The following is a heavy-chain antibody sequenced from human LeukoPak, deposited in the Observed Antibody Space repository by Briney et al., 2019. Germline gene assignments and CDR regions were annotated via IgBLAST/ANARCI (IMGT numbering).Heavy chain of an antibody. CDR1: GYTFTGYY. V-gene: IGHV1-2*02. D-gene: IGHD3-22*01. CDR2: INPNSGGT. CDR3: ARDRATYYYDSSGYNVPPY. J-gene: IGHJ4*02. Sequence: GASVKVSCKDCGYTFTGYYMHWVRQAPGQGLEWMGWINPNSGGTNYAQKFQGRVTMTRDTSISTAYMELSRLRSDDTAVYYCARDRATYYYDSSGYNVPPYWGQGTLVTVSS.